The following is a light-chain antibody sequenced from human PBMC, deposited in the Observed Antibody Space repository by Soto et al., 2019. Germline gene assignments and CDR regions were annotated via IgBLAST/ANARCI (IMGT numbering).Light chain of an antibody. J-gene: IGLJ3*02. Sequence: QSVLTQPPSASGTPGPRGTISCSGSSSNIGSNTVNWYQQLPGTAPKLLIYSNNQRPSGVPDRFSGSKSGTSASLAISGLQSEDEGDYYCAAWDDSLNGPVFGGGTQRTVL. CDR1: SSNIGSNT. CDR2: SNN. V-gene: IGLV1-44*01. CDR3: AAWDDSLNGPV.